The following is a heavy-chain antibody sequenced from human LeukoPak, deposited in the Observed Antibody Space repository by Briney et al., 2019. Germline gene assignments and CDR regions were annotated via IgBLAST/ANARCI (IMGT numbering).Heavy chain of an antibody. CDR3: ARDSYSSGRANDAFDI. CDR2: ISSSSSYI. J-gene: IGHJ3*02. CDR1: GFTFSSYS. D-gene: IGHD6-19*01. V-gene: IGHV3-21*01. Sequence: GGSLRLSCAASGFTFSSYSMNWVRQAPGKGLEWVSSISSSSSYIYYADSVKGRFTISRDNAKNSLYLQMSSLRAEDTAVYYCARDSYSSGRANDAFDIWGQGTMVTVSS.